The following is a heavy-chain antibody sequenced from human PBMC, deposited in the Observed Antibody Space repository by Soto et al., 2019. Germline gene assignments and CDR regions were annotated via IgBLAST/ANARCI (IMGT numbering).Heavy chain of an antibody. V-gene: IGHV3-49*04. J-gene: IGHJ3*01. CDR3: SRLPPENRGHDAFDL. CDR1: GFTFGHYA. Sequence: HPGGSLRLSCSGSGFTFGHYAMTWVRQAPGKGLECVGFITSKAYGGTPQYAASVKGRFIISRDDSNSIAYLQMNNLKSEDTAVYYCSRLPPENRGHDAFDLWGQGTKVTVSS. D-gene: IGHD3-10*01. CDR2: ITSKAYGGTP.